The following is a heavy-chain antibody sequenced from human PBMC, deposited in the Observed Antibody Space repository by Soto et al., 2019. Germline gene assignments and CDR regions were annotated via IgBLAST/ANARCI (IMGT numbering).Heavy chain of an antibody. D-gene: IGHD2-21*01. V-gene: IGHV1-8*01. CDR1: GYTFATYD. J-gene: IGHJ5*01. Sequence: QVQLVQSGAEVKTPGASVKVSCKASGYTFATYDINWVRQAPGQGLEWMGWMNPNSGNTGYAQNFQGRLTMTRDTALSVANMELSSLRNEDTAVYYCARSDGYNFNWLDSWGQGTLVTVSA. CDR3: ARSDGYNFNWLDS. CDR2: MNPNSGNT.